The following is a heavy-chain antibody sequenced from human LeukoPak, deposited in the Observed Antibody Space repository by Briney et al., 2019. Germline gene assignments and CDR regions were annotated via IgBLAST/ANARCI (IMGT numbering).Heavy chain of an antibody. J-gene: IGHJ4*02. Sequence: PGGSLRLSCAASGFTFSSYAMHWVRQAPGKGLEWVAVISYDGSNKYYADSVKGRFTISRDNSKNTLYLQMNSLRAEDTAVYYCARGWFAVVPAANSGGFDYWGQGTLVTVSS. V-gene: IGHV3-30-3*01. CDR1: GFTFSSYA. D-gene: IGHD2-2*01. CDR3: ARGWFAVVPAANSGGFDY. CDR2: ISYDGSNK.